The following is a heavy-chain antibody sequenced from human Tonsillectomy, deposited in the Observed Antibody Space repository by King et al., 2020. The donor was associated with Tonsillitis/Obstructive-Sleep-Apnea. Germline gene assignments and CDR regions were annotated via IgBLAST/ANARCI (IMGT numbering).Heavy chain of an antibody. Sequence: VQLVESGGGVVRPGGSLRLSCAASGFTFDDYVMSWVRQAPGKGLEWVSGINWNGGRTGYADSGKGRFTISRDNAKNSLYLQMNSLRAEDTALYYCARARSSGWGDDAFDIWGQGTMVTVSS. J-gene: IGHJ3*02. CDR2: INWNGGRT. V-gene: IGHV3-20*04. D-gene: IGHD6-19*01. CDR1: GFTFDDYV. CDR3: ARARSSGWGDDAFDI.